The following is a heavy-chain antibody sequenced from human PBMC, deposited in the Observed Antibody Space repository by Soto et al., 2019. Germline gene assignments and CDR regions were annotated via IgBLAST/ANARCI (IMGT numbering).Heavy chain of an antibody. CDR1: GGSFSGYY. CDR3: ARGRKTSGPTNFDY. J-gene: IGHJ4*02. V-gene: IGHV4-34*01. Sequence: QVQLQQWGAGLLKPSESLSLTCAVYGGSFSGYYWSWIRQPPGKGQEWIGEINHSGSTNYNPSLKSLVTISVDTSKNQFSLKLSSVTAADTAVYYCARGRKTSGPTNFDYWGQGTLVTVSS. CDR2: INHSGST. D-gene: IGHD5-12*01.